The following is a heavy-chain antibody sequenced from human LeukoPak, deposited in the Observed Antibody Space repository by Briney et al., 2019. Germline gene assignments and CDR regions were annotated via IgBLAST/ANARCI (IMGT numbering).Heavy chain of an antibody. CDR1: GFTFSVYA. J-gene: IGHJ4*02. CDR2: VNDNGRST. D-gene: IGHD7-27*01. Sequence: GGSLRLSCSAPGFTFSVYAMHWVRQAPGKGLDYVSAVNDNGRSTYYAGSVKGRFTISRDNSKNTLYLQMTSLRPEDTAMYYCVRDSWGFDYWGQGTLVTVSS. CDR3: VRDSWGFDY. V-gene: IGHV3-64D*09.